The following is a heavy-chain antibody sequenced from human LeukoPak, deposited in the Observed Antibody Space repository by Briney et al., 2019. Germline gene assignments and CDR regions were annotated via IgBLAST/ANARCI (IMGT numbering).Heavy chain of an antibody. CDR3: ARDFSKAYNWTHHA. Sequence: ASVKVSCKASGYTFTGYYMHWVRQAPGQGLEWMGWINPNSGGTNYAQKFQGRVTMTRDTSISTAYMELSRMRCDDTAVYYCARDFSKAYNWTHHAWGQGTLVTVSS. CDR1: GYTFTGYY. V-gene: IGHV1-2*02. D-gene: IGHD1-1*01. CDR2: INPNSGGT. J-gene: IGHJ4*02.